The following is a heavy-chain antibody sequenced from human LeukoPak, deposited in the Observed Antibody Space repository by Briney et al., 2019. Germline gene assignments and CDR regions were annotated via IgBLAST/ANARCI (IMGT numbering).Heavy chain of an antibody. Sequence: GGSLRLSCAASGFTVSSKYMNWVRQAPGKGLEWVSVIYSGGSTYYADSVKGRFTISRDNSKNTLYLQMNSLRAEDTAVYYCARGTHCSSTSCYDQFDYWGQGTLVTVSS. CDR2: IYSGGST. CDR1: GFTVSSKY. J-gene: IGHJ4*02. CDR3: ARGTHCSSTSCYDQFDY. D-gene: IGHD2-2*01. V-gene: IGHV3-53*01.